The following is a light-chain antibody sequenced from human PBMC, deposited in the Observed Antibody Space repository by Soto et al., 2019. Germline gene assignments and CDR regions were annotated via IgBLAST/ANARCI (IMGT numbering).Light chain of an antibody. CDR1: SSDIGAYNY. Sequence: QSVLTQPASVSGSPGQWITISCTGTSSDIGAYNYVSWYQHHPGKAPKLLIYEVSNRLSGVSNRFSGSKSGNTASLTISGLQAEDEADYYCCSYGGSSALPYVFGTGTKLTVL. V-gene: IGLV2-14*01. CDR2: EVS. J-gene: IGLJ1*01. CDR3: CSYGGSSALPYV.